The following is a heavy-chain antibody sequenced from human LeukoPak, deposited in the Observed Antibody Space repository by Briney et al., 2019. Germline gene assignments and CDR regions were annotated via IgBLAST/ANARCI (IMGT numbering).Heavy chain of an antibody. Sequence: GGSLRLSCAASGFTFGNYAMSWVRQAPGKGLEWVGRIRSNSDGGTIDYAAPVKGRFTLSRDDSKTTLYLQMNSLQTEDTAVYYCATDFYDSTWGQGTLVTVSS. D-gene: IGHD3-22*01. CDR1: GFTFGNYA. CDR3: ATDFYDST. CDR2: IRSNSDGGTI. J-gene: IGHJ5*02. V-gene: IGHV3-15*01.